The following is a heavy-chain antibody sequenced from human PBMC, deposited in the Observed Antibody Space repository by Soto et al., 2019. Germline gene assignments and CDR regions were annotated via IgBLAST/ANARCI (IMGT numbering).Heavy chain of an antibody. Sequence: SETLSLTCTVSGDSITSGESYWSWIRQPPGKGLEWIGYIYYSGSTYYNPSLKSRISISVDTSKNQFSLKLRSVTAADTAVYYCARDLATMPGCYESRPTDYGMDVWGQGTTVTVSS. J-gene: IGHJ6*02. CDR3: ARDLATMPGCYESRPTDYGMDV. V-gene: IGHV4-30-4*01. CDR1: GDSITSGESY. D-gene: IGHD3-22*01. CDR2: IYYSGST.